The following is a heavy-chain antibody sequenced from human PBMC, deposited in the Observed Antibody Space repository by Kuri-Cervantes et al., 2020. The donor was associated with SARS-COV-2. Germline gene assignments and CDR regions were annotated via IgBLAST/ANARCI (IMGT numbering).Heavy chain of an antibody. J-gene: IGHJ4*02. CDR3: AREVGYCSSTSCYPFDY. Sequence: SVKVSCKASGGTFSSYAISWVRQAPGQGLEWMGRIIPILGAANYAQKFQGRVTITADKSTSTAYMELSSLRSEDTAVYYCAREVGYCSSTSCYPFDYWGQGTLVTVSS. CDR1: GGTFSSYA. V-gene: IGHV1-69*04. CDR2: IIPILGAA. D-gene: IGHD2-2*01.